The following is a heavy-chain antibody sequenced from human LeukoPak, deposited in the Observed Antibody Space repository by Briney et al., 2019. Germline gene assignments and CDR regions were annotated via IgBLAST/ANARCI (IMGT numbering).Heavy chain of an antibody. CDR1: GFTFSSYE. J-gene: IGHJ4*02. D-gene: IGHD6-19*01. CDR2: ISYDGTNK. CDR3: AKELVHRSWLGWNYFDY. Sequence: GGSLRLSCAASGFTFSSYEMNWVRQAPGKGLEWVAVISYDGTNKFYADSVKGRITISRDNSKNTLYLQLNSLRAEDTAVYYCAKELVHRSWLGWNYFDYWGQGTLVTVSS. V-gene: IGHV3-30*18.